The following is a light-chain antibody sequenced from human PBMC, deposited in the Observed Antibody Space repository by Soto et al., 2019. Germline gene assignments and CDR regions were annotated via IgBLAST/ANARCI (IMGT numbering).Light chain of an antibody. CDR2: GAS. V-gene: IGKV3-20*01. CDR1: QGIGDT. J-gene: IGKJ1*01. CDR3: QQYGSLSWT. Sequence: EVVMRQSPATLSVSPGEGATLSCRASQGIGDTLAWYQHKPGQAPRLLISGASRRATGIPDRFSGAGSGTDFTLTIGRLEPEDFAVYYCQQYGSLSWTFGQGTKVDIK.